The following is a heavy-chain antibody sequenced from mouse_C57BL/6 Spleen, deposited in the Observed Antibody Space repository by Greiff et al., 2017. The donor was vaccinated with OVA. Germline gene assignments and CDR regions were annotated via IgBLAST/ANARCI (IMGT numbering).Heavy chain of an antibody. CDR3: ARSGLYDGYSYYFDY. CDR2: IHPNSGST. CDR1: GYTFTSFW. D-gene: IGHD2-3*01. V-gene: IGHV1-64*01. Sequence: QVQLQQPGAELVKPGASVTLSCKASGYTFTSFWLHWVKQRPGQGLEWIGLIHPNSGSTNYNEKFKSKVTLTVDKSSSTAYMQLNSLTSEDSAVYFCARSGLYDGYSYYFDYWGQGTTLTVSS. J-gene: IGHJ2*01.